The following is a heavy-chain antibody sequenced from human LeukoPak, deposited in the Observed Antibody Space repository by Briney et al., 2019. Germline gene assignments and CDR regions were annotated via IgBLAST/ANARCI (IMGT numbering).Heavy chain of an antibody. CDR1: GNLSGYR. V-gene: IGHV5-51*01. J-gene: IGHJ4*02. D-gene: IGHD6-19*01. CDR2: IYPTDSNT. Sequence: GESLKISCKGSGNLSGYRIGWVRQMSGKGLEWMGIIYPTDSNTKYSPSFQGQVTMSVDKSINTAYLQWSSLKASDTAMYYCARQGHSSGWSFGYWGQGTQVTISS. CDR3: ARQGHSSGWSFGY.